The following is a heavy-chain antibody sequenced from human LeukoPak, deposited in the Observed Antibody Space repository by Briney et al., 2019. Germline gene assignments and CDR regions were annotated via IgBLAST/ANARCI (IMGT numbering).Heavy chain of an antibody. Sequence: GRSLRLSCAASGFTFSSYGMHWVRQAPGKGLEWVAVISYDGSNKYYADSVKGRFTISRDNSKNTLYLQMNSLRAEDTAVYYCARGYSTSCLDYWGQGTLVTVSS. CDR1: GFTFSSYG. J-gene: IGHJ4*02. CDR3: ARGYSTSCLDY. D-gene: IGHD2-2*01. CDR2: ISYDGSNK. V-gene: IGHV3-30*03.